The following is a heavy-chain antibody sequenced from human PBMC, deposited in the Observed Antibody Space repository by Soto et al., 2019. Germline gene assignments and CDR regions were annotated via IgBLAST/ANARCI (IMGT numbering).Heavy chain of an antibody. V-gene: IGHV4-39*01. CDR1: GGSISSSSYY. J-gene: IGHJ6*02. CDR3: AKLAGYCSGNSCHGDYAMDV. Sequence: SETLSLTCTVSGGSISSSSYYWGWIRHPPGKGLEWIGSIYYSGSTYYNPSLKSRVTISVDTSKNQFSLKLSSVTAADTAVYYCAKLAGYCSGNSCHGDYAMDVWGQGTTVT. D-gene: IGHD2-2*01. CDR2: IYYSGST.